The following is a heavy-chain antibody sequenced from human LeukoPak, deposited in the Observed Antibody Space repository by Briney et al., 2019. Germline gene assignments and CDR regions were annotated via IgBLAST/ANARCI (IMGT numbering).Heavy chain of an antibody. D-gene: IGHD3-3*01. J-gene: IGHJ5*02. CDR2: INPNSGGT. CDR1: GYTFTGYY. Sequence: ASVKVSCKASGYTFTGYYMRWVRQAPGQGLEWMGWINPNSGGTNYAQKFQGRVTMTRDTSISTAYMELSRLRSDDTALYYCERDRRFLGFDPWGQGTLVTVSS. V-gene: IGHV1-2*02. CDR3: ERDRRFLGFDP.